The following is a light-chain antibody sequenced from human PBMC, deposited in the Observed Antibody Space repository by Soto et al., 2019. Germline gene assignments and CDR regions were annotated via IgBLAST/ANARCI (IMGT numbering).Light chain of an antibody. J-gene: IGKJ4*01. CDR2: WAS. Sequence: DIVMTQSPDSLAVSLGERATINCKSSQSVLYSSNNKNDLAWYQQKPGQPPKLLIYWASTRESGGPDRFSGSGSGTDFTLTISSLQAEDVAVYYCQQYYSTPLTFGGGTKVEIK. CDR3: QQYYSTPLT. V-gene: IGKV4-1*01. CDR1: QSVLYSSNNKND.